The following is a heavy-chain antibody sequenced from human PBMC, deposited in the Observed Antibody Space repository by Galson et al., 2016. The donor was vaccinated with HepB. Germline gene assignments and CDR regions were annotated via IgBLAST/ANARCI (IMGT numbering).Heavy chain of an antibody. CDR1: GFTFKSYG. D-gene: IGHD5-24*01. CDR2: ISNDGSQT. Sequence: SLRLSCAGSGFTFKSYGMHWVRQAPGKGLQWVATISNDGSQTYFTDAVKGRFTISRDNSKYMLYLQMNKLRAEDTALYYCVKQRSRDKDFDCWGQGTLVTVSS. V-gene: IGHV3-30*18. CDR3: VKQRSRDKDFDC. J-gene: IGHJ4*02.